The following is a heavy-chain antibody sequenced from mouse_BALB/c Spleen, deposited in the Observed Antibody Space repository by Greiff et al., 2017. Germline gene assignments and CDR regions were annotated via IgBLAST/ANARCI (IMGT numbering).Heavy chain of an antibody. V-gene: IGHV5-12-2*01. J-gene: IGHJ3*01. D-gene: IGHD2-4*01. CDR2: ISNGGGST. CDR3: ARLGITKEWFAY. Sequence: EVQLQESGGGLVQPGGSLKLSCAASGFTFSNYTMSWVRQTPEKRLEWVAYISNGGGSTYYPDTVKGRFTISRDNAKNTLYLQMSSLKSEDTAMYYCARLGITKEWFAYWGQGTLVTVSA. CDR1: GFTFSNYT.